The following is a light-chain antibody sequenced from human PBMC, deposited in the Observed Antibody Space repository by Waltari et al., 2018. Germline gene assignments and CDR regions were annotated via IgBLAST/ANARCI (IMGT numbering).Light chain of an antibody. J-gene: IGLJ3*02. CDR2: DVT. CDR3: TSYTSSSTWV. Sequence: QSALTQPASVSGSPGQSITISCTGTSSDVGGYHYVSWYQHHPGKAPKLMIYDVTKRPSGVSNRFPGSKPGNTASLTISGLQAEEEADYYCTSYTSSSTWVFGGGTKLTVL. V-gene: IGLV2-14*01. CDR1: SSDVGGYHY.